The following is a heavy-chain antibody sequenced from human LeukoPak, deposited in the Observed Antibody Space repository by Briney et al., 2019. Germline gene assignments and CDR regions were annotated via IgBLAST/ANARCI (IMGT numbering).Heavy chain of an antibody. CDR2: IDTSSTTM. CDR3: AVMTTVIHFDY. J-gene: IGHJ4*02. D-gene: IGHD4-17*01. CDR1: GFTFSSYA. Sequence: GGSLRLSCAASGFTFSSYAMSWVRQAPGKGLEWVSFIDTSSTTMYYTDSVKGRFTISRDNAKNSLYLQMNSLRAEDTAVYYCAVMTTVIHFDYWGQGTLVTVSS. V-gene: IGHV3-48*04.